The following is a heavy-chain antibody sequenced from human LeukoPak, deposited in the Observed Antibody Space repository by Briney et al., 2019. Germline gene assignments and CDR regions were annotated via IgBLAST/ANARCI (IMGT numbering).Heavy chain of an antibody. CDR1: GGTFSSYA. CDR3: AREVVGATGGYYFVY. CDR2: IIPIFGTA. Sequence: ASVKVSCKASGGTFSSYAISWVRQAPGQGLEWMGGIIPIFGTANYAQKFQGRVTITTDESTSTAYMELSSLRSEDTAVYYCAREVVGATGGYYFVYGCQGTLVIVS. V-gene: IGHV1-69*05. J-gene: IGHJ4*02. D-gene: IGHD1-26*01.